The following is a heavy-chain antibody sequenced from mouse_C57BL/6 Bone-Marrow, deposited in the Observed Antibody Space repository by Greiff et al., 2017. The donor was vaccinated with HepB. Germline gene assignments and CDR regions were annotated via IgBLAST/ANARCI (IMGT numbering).Heavy chain of an antibody. CDR2: ISSGGSYT. J-gene: IGHJ3*01. Sequence: ELKVVESGGDLVKPGGSLKLSCAASGFTFSSYGMSWVRQTPDKRLEWVATISSGGSYTYYPDSVKGRFTISRNNAKNPLYLQMSSLKSEDTAMYSCAGHNWDGANWGQGTLVTVSA. CDR1: GFTFSSYG. V-gene: IGHV5-6*01. D-gene: IGHD4-1*01. CDR3: AGHNWDGAN.